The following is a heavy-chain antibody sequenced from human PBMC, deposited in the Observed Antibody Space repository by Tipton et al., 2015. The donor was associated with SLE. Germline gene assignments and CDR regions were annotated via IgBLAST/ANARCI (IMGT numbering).Heavy chain of an antibody. CDR1: GFTFSSYW. J-gene: IGHJ2*01. D-gene: IGHD7-27*01. V-gene: IGHV3-74*01. CDR2: INSDGSTT. Sequence: SLRLSCAASGFTFSSYWMHWVRQAPGKGLVWVSHINSDGSTTNYADSVKGRFTISRDNAKNSVYLQMNSLRAEDTALYYCAKDMGTTGEVDWYFGLWGRGTLVTVSS. CDR3: AKDMGTTGEVDWYFGL.